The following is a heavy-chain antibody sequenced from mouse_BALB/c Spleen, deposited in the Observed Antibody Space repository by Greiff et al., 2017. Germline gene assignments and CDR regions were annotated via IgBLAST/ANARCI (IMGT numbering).Heavy chain of an antibody. CDR3: ARDRRTRYGNHYGGYFDY. J-gene: IGHJ2*01. V-gene: IGHV2-6-7*01. Sequence: QVQLKESGPGLVAPSQSLSITCTVSGFSLTGYGVNWVRQPPGKGLEWLGMIWGDGSTDYNSALKSRLSISKDNSKSQVFLKMNSLQTDDTARYYCARDRRTRYGNHYGGYFDYWGQGTTRTVSS. CDR2: IWGDGST. D-gene: IGHD2-10*02. CDR1: GFSLTGYG.